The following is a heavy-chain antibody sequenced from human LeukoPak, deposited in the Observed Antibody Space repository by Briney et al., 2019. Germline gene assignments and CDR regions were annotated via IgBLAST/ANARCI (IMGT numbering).Heavy chain of an antibody. V-gene: IGHV3-30*02. J-gene: IGHJ4*02. CDR3: VKDWYYDSSGYYYYPQPFDY. D-gene: IGHD3-22*01. Sequence: PGGSLRLSCAASGFTFSSYGMHWVRQAPGKGLEWVAFIRYDGSNKYYADSVKGRFTISRDNSKNTLYLQMNSLRAEDTAVYYCVKDWYYDSSGYYYYPQPFDYWGQGTLVTVSS. CDR1: GFTFSSYG. CDR2: IRYDGSNK.